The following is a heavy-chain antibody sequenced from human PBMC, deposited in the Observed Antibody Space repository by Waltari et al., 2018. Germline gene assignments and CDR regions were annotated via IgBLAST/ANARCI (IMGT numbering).Heavy chain of an antibody. Sequence: EVQLVESGGGLVQPGGSLRLSCAASGFTLSSYEMNWVRQAPGRGLEWVSYIGGSGSTIYCADSVRGRFTISRDNAKNSLYLQMNSLRAEDTAVYYCARVLVTATDYWGQGTLVTVSS. D-gene: IGHD2-21*02. J-gene: IGHJ4*02. V-gene: IGHV3-48*03. CDR2: IGGSGSTI. CDR1: GFTLSSYE. CDR3: ARVLVTATDY.